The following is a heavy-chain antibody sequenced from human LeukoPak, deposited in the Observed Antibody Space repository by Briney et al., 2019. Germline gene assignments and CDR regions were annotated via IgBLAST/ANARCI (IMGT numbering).Heavy chain of an antibody. Sequence: SETLSLTCTVSGGSISSSSYYWGWIRQPPGKGLEWIGSMYYIGSTYYNPSLKSRVTISVDTSKNQFSLKLSSVTAADTAVYYCARPSGYDQYFDYWGQGTLVTVSS. CDR1: GGSISSSSYY. J-gene: IGHJ4*02. D-gene: IGHD5-12*01. CDR2: MYYIGST. CDR3: ARPSGYDQYFDY. V-gene: IGHV4-39*01.